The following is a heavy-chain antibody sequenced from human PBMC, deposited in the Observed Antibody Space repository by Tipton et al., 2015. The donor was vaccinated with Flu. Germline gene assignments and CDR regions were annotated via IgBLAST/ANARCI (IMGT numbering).Heavy chain of an antibody. D-gene: IGHD3-9*01. CDR1: GFTVSSKY. J-gene: IGHJ4*02. V-gene: IGHV3-53*01. Sequence: SLRLSCAASGFTVSSKYMSWVRQAPGKGLEWVSVIYSGGSTYYADSVKGRFTISRDNSKNTLYLQMNSLRAEDTAVYYCARSSPYFDWLFDYWGQGTLVTVSS. CDR2: IYSGGST. CDR3: ARSSPYFDWLFDY.